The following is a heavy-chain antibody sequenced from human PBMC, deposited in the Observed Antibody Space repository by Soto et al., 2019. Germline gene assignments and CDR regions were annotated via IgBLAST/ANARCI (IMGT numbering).Heavy chain of an antibody. CDR3: ARVRAPGNYYYGMDV. V-gene: IGHV1-69*13. J-gene: IGHJ6*02. Sequence: GASVKVSCKASGGTFSSYAISWVRQAPGQGLEWMGGIIPIFGTANYAQKFQGRVTITADESTSTAYMELSSLRSEDTAVYYCARVRAPGNYYYGMDVWGQGTTVTVSS. CDR1: GGTFSSYA. D-gene: IGHD3-10*01. CDR2: IIPIFGTA.